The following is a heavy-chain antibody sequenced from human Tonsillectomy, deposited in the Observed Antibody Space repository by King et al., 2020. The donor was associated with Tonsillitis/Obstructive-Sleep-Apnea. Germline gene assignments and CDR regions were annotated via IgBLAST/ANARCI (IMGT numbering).Heavy chain of an antibody. CDR1: GGSFSGYY. V-gene: IGHV4-34*01. J-gene: IGHJ6*03. CDR3: ARVLGGRVVPAANISYYYYYMDV. D-gene: IGHD2-2*01. Sequence: VQLQQWGAGLLKPSETLSLTCAVYGGSFSGYYWSWIRQPPGKGLEWIGEINHSGSTNYNPSLKSRVTISVDTSKNQFSLKLSSVTAADTAVYYCARVLGGRVVPAANISYYYYYMDVWGKGTTVTVSS. CDR2: INHSGST.